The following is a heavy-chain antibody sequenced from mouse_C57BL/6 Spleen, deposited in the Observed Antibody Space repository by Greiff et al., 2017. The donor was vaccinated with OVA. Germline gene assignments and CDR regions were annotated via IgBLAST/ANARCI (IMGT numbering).Heavy chain of an antibody. J-gene: IGHJ2*01. Sequence: QVQLKESGAELARPGASVKLSCKASGYTFTSYGISWVKQRTGQGLEWIGEIYPRSGNTYYNEKFKGKATLTADKSSSTAYMELRSLTSEDSAVYFCARWDYPYFDYWGQGTTRTVSS. CDR3: ARWDYPYFDY. CDR1: GYTFTSYG. D-gene: IGHD2-4*01. CDR2: IYPRSGNT. V-gene: IGHV1-81*01.